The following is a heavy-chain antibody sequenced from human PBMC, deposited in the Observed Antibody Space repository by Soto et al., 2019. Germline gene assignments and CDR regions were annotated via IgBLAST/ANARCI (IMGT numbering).Heavy chain of an antibody. CDR3: ARGPQWSGAYYFDY. CDR2: IYYSGST. CDR1: GGSISSVDYY. V-gene: IGHV4-30-4*01. D-gene: IGHD3-10*01. Sequence: SETLSLTCTVSGGSISSVDYYWGWIRQPPGKGLEGIGYIYYSGSTYYNTSLKSRVTISVDTSKNQVSLKLSSVTDADTAVYYCARGPQWSGAYYFDYWGQGTLVTVSS. J-gene: IGHJ4*02.